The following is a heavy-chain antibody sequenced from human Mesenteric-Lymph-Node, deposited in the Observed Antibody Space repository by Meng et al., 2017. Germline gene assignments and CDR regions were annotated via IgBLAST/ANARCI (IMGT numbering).Heavy chain of an antibody. V-gene: IGHV3-66*02. CDR3: ARAIAAAGKSTVYYYYGMDV. CDR1: GFPLSSNY. J-gene: IGHJ6*02. CDR2: IYCGGST. D-gene: IGHD6-13*01. Sequence: GESPKIPLAGFGFPLSSNYMSLVRPAPGKGLEWVSVIYCGGSTYYADYVKGRFTISRDNSKNTLYLQMNSLRAEDTAVYYCARAIAAAGKSTVYYYYGMDVWGQGTMVTVSS.